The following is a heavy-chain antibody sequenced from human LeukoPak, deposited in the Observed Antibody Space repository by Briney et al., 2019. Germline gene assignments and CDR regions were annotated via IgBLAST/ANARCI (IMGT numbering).Heavy chain of an antibody. Sequence: PGGALRLSCAAPGFSLRSSVMNSVRQAPRKRPERVAHINSADYVEYYTDSVRGWFTMSRDNAKDLLYLQMNSLRDEDTAVYYCARDTVNGPFVISLDLWGQGVLVTVSS. CDR1: GFSLRSSV. CDR3: ARDTVNGPFVISLDL. D-gene: IGHD2-8*01. CDR2: INSADYVE. V-gene: IGHV3-48*03. J-gene: IGHJ5*02.